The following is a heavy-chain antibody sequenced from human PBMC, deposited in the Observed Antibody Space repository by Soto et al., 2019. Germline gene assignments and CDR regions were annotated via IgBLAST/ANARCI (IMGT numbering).Heavy chain of an antibody. CDR2: ISNDGRDN. V-gene: IGHV3-30*18. CDR3: AKDALALRGFFDY. Sequence: PGGSLRLSCAASGFAFSSCGMHWVRQAPGKGLEWVAGISNDGRDNYYVDSVKGRFTVSRDSSKNTLYLQMNSLRAEDTAVYYCAKDALALRGFFDYWGQGTLVTVSS. CDR1: GFAFSSCG. J-gene: IGHJ4*02. D-gene: IGHD4-17*01.